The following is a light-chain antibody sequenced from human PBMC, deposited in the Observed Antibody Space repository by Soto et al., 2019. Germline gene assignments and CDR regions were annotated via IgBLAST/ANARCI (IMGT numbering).Light chain of an antibody. CDR3: SSYTTDISPYV. CDR2: EVV. Sequence: QSALTQPASVSGSPGQSITISCTGTSNDVGNGYDSVSWYQHHPGKAPKLIIYEVVNRPSGVSNRFSGSQSGNTASLTISGLQAEDEADYYCSSYTTDISPYVFGTGTKLTV. J-gene: IGLJ1*01. V-gene: IGLV2-14*01. CDR1: SNDVGNGYDS.